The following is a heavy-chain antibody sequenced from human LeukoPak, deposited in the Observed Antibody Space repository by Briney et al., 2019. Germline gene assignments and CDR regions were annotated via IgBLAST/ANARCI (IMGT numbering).Heavy chain of an antibody. V-gene: IGHV1-46*01. CDR2: INPSGGST. J-gene: IGHJ6*03. CDR3: ARTDGYKFYYMDV. D-gene: IGHD5-24*01. Sequence: ASVKVSCKASGYTFTSYYMHWVRQAPGQGLEWMGIINPSGGSTSYAQKFQGRVTMTRDMSTSTDYMELSSLRSEDTAVYYCARTDGYKFYYMDVWGKGTTVTVSS. CDR1: GYTFTSYY.